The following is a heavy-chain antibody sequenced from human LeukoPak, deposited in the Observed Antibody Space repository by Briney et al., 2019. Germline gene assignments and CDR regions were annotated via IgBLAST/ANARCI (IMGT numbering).Heavy chain of an antibody. D-gene: IGHD6-19*01. CDR2: IYYSGST. V-gene: IGHV4-31*03. Sequence: PSETLSLTCTVSGGSISSGGYYWSWIRQHPGKGLEWIGYIYYSGSTYYNPSHKSRVTISVDTSKNQSSLKLSSVTAADTAVYYCARDSDSSGWYSYWGQGTLVTVSS. CDR3: ARDSDSSGWYSY. J-gene: IGHJ4*02. CDR1: GGSISSGGYY.